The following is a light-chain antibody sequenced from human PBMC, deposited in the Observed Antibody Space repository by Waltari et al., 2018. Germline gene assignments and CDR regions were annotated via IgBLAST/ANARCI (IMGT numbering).Light chain of an antibody. Sequence: IVFTQSPGTLSLSPGEAATLSCRASPSVSSTWLAWYQQKPGQPPRLLIYGVSNRAPGIPDRFSGSGSGTDFTLTIDRLEPEDFAVYYCQQYAFSPPGKSFGQGTKVEIQ. CDR3: QQYAFSPPGKS. CDR2: GVS. V-gene: IGKV3-20*01. J-gene: IGKJ1*01. CDR1: PSVSSTW.